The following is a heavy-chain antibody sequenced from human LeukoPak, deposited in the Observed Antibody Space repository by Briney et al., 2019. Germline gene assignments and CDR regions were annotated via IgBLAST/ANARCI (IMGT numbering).Heavy chain of an antibody. CDR3: ARKTTVTPGFDP. V-gene: IGHV4-39*01. CDR2: IYYSGST. J-gene: IGHJ5*02. Sequence: SETLSLTCTVSGGSISSSSYYWGWIRQPPGKGLEWIGSIYYSGSTYYNPSLKSRVTISVDTSKNQFSLKLSSVTAADTAVYYCARKTTVTPGFDPWGQGTLVTVSS. D-gene: IGHD4-17*01. CDR1: GGSISSSSYY.